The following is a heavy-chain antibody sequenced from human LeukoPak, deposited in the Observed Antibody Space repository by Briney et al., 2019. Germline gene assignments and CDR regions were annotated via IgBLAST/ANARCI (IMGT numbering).Heavy chain of an antibody. D-gene: IGHD1-26*01. J-gene: IGHJ6*03. CDR3: ARDPYSGSYGNYYYYFMDV. V-gene: IGHV3-30*02. CDR2: IRYDGSNK. CDR1: GFTFSSYG. Sequence: GGSLRLSCAASGFTFSSYGMHWVRQAPGKGLEWVAFIRYDGSNKYYADSVKDRFTISRDNSKNTLYLQMNSLRAEDTAVYYCARDPYSGSYGNYYYYFMDVWGKGTTVTISS.